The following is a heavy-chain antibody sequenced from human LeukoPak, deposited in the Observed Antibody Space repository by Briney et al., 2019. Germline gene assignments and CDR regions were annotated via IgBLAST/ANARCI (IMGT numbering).Heavy chain of an antibody. V-gene: IGHV1-2*02. J-gene: IGHJ3*02. CDR2: INPNSGGT. CDR3: AREGYYGEDPYAFDI. Sequence: ASVKVSCKASGYTFTGYYMHWVRQAPGQGLEWMGWINPNSGGTNYAQKFQGRVTMTRDTSISTAYMELSRLRSDDTAVYYCAREGYYGEDPYAFDIWGQGTMVTVSS. D-gene: IGHD4-17*01. CDR1: GYTFTGYY.